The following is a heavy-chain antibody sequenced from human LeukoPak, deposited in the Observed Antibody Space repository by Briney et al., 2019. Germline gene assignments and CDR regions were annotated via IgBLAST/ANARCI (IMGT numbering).Heavy chain of an antibody. Sequence: SETLSLTCTVSGGSMSTYYWSWIRQPPGKGLEWIGYIYYSGSTNYNPSLKSRVTISVDTSKNQFSLKLSSVTAADTAVYYCARDSDGGSLGYWGQGTLVTVSS. J-gene: IGHJ4*02. D-gene: IGHD3-16*01. CDR3: ARDSDGGSLGY. V-gene: IGHV4-59*01. CDR2: IYYSGST. CDR1: GGSMSTYY.